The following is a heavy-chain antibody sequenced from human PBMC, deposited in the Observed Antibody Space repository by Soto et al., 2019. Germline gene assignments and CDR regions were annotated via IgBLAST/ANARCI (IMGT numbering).Heavy chain of an antibody. D-gene: IGHD6-19*01. Sequence: QVQLVESGGGLVTPGGSLRLSCAASGFTFSDYYMGWVRQAPGKGLEWISFVDRTGSPLFYADSVKGRFTISRDNAKNSLFLQMNSLRAEDTAVYYCARDQREKQWLVWEYWGQGTLVTVSS. CDR2: VDRTGSPL. CDR3: ARDQREKQWLVWEY. CDR1: GFTFSDYY. V-gene: IGHV3-11*04. J-gene: IGHJ4*02.